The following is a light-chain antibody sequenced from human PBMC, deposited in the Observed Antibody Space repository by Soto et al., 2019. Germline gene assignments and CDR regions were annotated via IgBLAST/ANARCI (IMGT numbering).Light chain of an antibody. J-gene: IGKJ1*01. CDR2: GAS. V-gene: IGKV3-20*01. CDR1: QSVSSSY. Sequence: DIVLTQSPGTLSLSPGERATLSCRASQSVSSSYLAWYQQKPGQAPRLLIYGASSRATGIPDRFSGSGSGTDFTLTISRLEPEDFAVYYCQRYGSSPKTFGQGTKVDIK. CDR3: QRYGSSPKT.